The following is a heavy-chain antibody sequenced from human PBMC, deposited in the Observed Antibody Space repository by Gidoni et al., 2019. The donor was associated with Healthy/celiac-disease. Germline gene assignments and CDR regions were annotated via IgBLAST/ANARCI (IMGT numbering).Heavy chain of an antibody. CDR2: IIPIFGTA. D-gene: IGHD6-6*01. V-gene: IGHV1-69*06. J-gene: IGHJ3*02. CDR1: GGTFSSYA. Sequence: QVQLVQSGAEVKKPGSSVKVSCKASGGTFSSYAISWVRQAPGQGLEWMGGIIPIFGTANYAQKFQGRVTITADKSTSTAYMELSSLRSEDTAVYYCARVVIAARRPLNAFDIWGQGTMVTVSS. CDR3: ARVVIAARRPLNAFDI.